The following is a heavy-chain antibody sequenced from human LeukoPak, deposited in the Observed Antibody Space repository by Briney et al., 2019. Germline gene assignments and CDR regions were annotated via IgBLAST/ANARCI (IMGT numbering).Heavy chain of an antibody. Sequence: SETLSPTCTVSGGSISSSSYYWGWIRQPPGKGLEWIGTIYYSGSTYYNPSLKSRVTISVDTSKNQFSLKLSSVTAADTAVYYCARSGQWLVRVFDYWGRGTLVTVSS. J-gene: IGHJ4*02. V-gene: IGHV4-39*01. CDR2: IYYSGST. CDR3: ARSGQWLVRVFDY. CDR1: GGSISSSSYY. D-gene: IGHD6-19*01.